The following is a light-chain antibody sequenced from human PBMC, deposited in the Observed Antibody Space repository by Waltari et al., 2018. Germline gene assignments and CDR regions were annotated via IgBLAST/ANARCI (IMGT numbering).Light chain of an antibody. CDR3: CAYVGRTTWV. J-gene: IGLJ3*02. CDR2: EVN. Sequence: QSALTQPASVSGSPGQSITISCTGTSSDIGDHILVSWYQLHPGKAPNLILYEVNQRPSVVSYRFSGSKSGYTAYLTISGLQAEDEADYYCCAYVGRTTWVFGGGTSLTVL. V-gene: IGLV2-23*02. CDR1: SSDIGDHIL.